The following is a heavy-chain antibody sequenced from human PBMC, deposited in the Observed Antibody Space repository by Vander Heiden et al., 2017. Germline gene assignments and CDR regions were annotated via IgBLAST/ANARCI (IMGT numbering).Heavy chain of an antibody. D-gene: IGHD2-21*02. CDR3: AKEEPHCGGDCGWHY. V-gene: IGHV3-23*01. CDR1: GFTFSSYA. CDR2: ISGSGGST. J-gene: IGHJ4*02. Sequence: EVQLLESGGGLVQPGRSLRLSCAASGFTFSSYAISWVRQAPRKGLEWVSAISGSGGSTYYADSVEGRFTISRDNSKNTLYLQMNSLRAEDTAVYYCAKEEPHCGGDCGWHYWCQGTLVTVSS.